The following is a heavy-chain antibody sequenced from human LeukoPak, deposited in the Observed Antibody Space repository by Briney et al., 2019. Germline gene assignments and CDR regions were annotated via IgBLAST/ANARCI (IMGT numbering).Heavy chain of an antibody. D-gene: IGHD2-15*01. CDR3: AAFIATKLDY. CDR2: ASTDEVSQ. J-gene: IGHJ4*02. CDR1: GFTFRNHG. Sequence: GRSLRLSCVGSGFTFRNHGVHWVRQAPGKGLEWVAVASTDEVSQSYADSVKGRFIISRDNSKNTLKLQMNNLRTEDTAFYYCAAFIATKLDYWGQGILVTVSP. V-gene: IGHV3-30*03.